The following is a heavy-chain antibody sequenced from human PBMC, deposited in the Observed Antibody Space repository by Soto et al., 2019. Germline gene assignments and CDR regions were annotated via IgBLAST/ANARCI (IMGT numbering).Heavy chain of an antibody. J-gene: IGHJ4*02. CDR2: IYYSGST. D-gene: IGHD5-12*01. CDR3: AGIYSGYDSYFVDY. V-gene: IGHV4-39*01. CDR1: GGSISSSSYY. Sequence: SETLSLTCTVSGGSISSSSYYWGWIRQPPGKGLEWIGSIYYSGSTYYNPSLKSRVTISVDTSKNQFSLKLSSVTAADTAVYYCAGIYSGYDSYFVDYWGQGTLVTVSS.